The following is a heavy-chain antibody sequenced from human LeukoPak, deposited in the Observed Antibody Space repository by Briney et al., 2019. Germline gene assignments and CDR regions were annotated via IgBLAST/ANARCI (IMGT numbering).Heavy chain of an antibody. CDR1: GFTFSSYE. CDR2: ISSSGSTI. CDR3: AELGITMIGGV. J-gene: IGHJ6*04. D-gene: IGHD3-10*02. V-gene: IGHV3-48*03. Sequence: GGSLRLSRAASGFTFSSYEMNWVRQAPGKGLEWVSYISSSGSTIYYADSVKGRFTISRDNAKNSLYLQMNSLRAEDTAVYYCAELGITMIGGVWGRGTTVTISS.